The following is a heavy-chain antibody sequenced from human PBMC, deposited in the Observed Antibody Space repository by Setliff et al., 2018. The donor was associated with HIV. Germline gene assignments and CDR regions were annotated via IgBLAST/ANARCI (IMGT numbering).Heavy chain of an antibody. J-gene: IGHJ4*02. CDR3: ARFVFGSGYYFDY. CDR1: GGSISSGNYY. CDR2: IYTSGST. V-gene: IGHV4-61*02. Sequence: SETLSLTCTVSGGSISSGNYYWSWIRQPAGKGLEWIGRIYTSGSTNYNPPLKSRVTISVDTSKNQFSLKLSSVTAADTAVYYCARFVFGSGYYFDYWGQGTLVTVSS. D-gene: IGHD3-22*01.